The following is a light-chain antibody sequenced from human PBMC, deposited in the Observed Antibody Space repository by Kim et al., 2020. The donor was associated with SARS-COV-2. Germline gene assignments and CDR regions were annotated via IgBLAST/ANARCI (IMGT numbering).Light chain of an antibody. CDR2: DTS. V-gene: IGKV1-33*01. J-gene: IGKJ4*01. CDR1: QDITSS. Sequence: ASVGDRLTITCQASQDITSSLNWYQQKSGKAPKLLIYDTSNLEAGVPSRFSGSGFGTDFTFTISSLQPEDIATYYCQQYDSLPLTFGGGTKVDIK. CDR3: QQYDSLPLT.